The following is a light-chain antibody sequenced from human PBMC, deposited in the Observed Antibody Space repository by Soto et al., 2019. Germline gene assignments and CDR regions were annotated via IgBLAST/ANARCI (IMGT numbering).Light chain of an antibody. J-gene: IGKJ4*01. CDR2: AAS. CDR3: QQYGSSPPLT. CDR1: QSVSNNY. Sequence: EIVLMQSPGTLSSSPGERATLSCRASQSVSNNYVPWYQQKPGQAPRLLIPAASSRATGIPDRFSGSGSGTDFTLTISRLEPEDFAVYYCQQYGSSPPLTFGGGTKVEIK. V-gene: IGKV3-20*01.